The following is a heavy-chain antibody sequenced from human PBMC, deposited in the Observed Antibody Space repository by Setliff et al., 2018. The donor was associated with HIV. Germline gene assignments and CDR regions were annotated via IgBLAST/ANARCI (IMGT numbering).Heavy chain of an antibody. D-gene: IGHD2-2*01. CDR2: ISAYNGNT. CDR3: ARAYCSSTSCYLYAFDI. CDR1: GYNFSSNG. J-gene: IGHJ3*02. Sequence: ASVKVSCKASGYNFSSNGISWVRQAPGQGLEWMGWISAYNGNTNYAQKLQGRVTMTTDTSTSTAYMELRSLRSDDTAVYYCARAYCSSTSCYLYAFDIWGQGTMVTVSS. V-gene: IGHV1-18*01.